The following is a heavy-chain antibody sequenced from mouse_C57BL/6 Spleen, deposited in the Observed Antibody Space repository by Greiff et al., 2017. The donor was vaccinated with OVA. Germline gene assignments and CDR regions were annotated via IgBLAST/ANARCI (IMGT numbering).Heavy chain of an antibody. CDR3: AKKDISNPYAMDY. V-gene: IGHV2-4*01. J-gene: IGHJ4*01. Sequence: VKLMESGPGLVQPSQSLSITCTVSGFSLTSYGVHWVRQPPGKGLEWLGVIWSGGSTDYNAAFISRLSISKDNSKSQVFFKMNSLQADDTAIYYCAKKDISNPYAMDYWGQGTSVTVSS. CDR1: GFSLTSYG. CDR2: IWSGGST. D-gene: IGHD1-3*01.